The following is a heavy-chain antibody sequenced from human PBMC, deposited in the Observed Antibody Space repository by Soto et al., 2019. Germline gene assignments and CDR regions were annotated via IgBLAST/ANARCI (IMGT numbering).Heavy chain of an antibody. V-gene: IGHV1-8*01. Sequence: GASVKVSCKASGYTFNSYDINWVRQATGQGLEWMGRMNPNSGNTGYAQKFQGRVTMTRNTSISTAYMELSSLRSEDTAVYYCARGIFGVARLPRYVYWGQGTLVPVSS. CDR1: GYTFNSYD. CDR3: ARGIFGVARLPRYVY. D-gene: IGHD3-3*01. J-gene: IGHJ4*02. CDR2: MNPNSGNT.